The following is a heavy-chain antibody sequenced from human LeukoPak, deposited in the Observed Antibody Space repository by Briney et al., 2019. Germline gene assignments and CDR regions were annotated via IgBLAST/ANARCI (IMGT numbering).Heavy chain of an antibody. J-gene: IGHJ4*02. CDR1: GYTFTGYY. CDR3: ARDGYDYSTNFGLDY. V-gene: IGHV1-2*02. D-gene: IGHD4-11*01. Sequence: ASVKVSCKASGYTFTGYYMHWVRQAPGQGLEWMGWINPNSGGTNYAQKFQGRVTMTRDTSISTAYMELSRLRSVDTAVYYCARDGYDYSTNFGLDYWGQGTLVTVSS. CDR2: INPNSGGT.